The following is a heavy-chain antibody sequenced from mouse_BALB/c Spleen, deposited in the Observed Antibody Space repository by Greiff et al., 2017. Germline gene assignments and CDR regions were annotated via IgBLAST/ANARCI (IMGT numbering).Heavy chain of an antibody. Sequence: EVQLVESGGGLVKPGGSLTLSCAASGFTFSSYAMSWVRQSPEKRLEWVAEICSGGSYTYYPDTVTGRVTISRDNAKNTLYLEMSSLRSEDTAMYYCASVTTARAMDYWGQGTSVTVSS. CDR1: GFTFSSYA. CDR3: ASVTTARAMDY. D-gene: IGHD1-2*01. V-gene: IGHV5-9-4*01. J-gene: IGHJ4*01. CDR2: ICSGGSYT.